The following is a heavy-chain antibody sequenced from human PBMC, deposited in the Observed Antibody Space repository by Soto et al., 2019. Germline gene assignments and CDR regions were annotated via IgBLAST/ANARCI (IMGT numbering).Heavy chain of an antibody. D-gene: IGHD6-6*01. CDR2: ITHSGST. J-gene: IGHJ4*02. Sequence: QVQLQQWGAGLLKPSETLSLTCAVFGGSFSGYYWSWIRQPPGKGLEWIGEITHSGSTYYNPSLESGVIISEDTSKNQFSLRLTLVPAADTAFYSVAGAAEQARSQPWGQGT. CDR1: GGSFSGYY. CDR3: AGAAEQARSQP. V-gene: IGHV4-34*01.